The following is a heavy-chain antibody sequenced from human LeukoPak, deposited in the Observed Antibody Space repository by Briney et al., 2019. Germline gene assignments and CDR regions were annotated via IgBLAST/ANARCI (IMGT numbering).Heavy chain of an antibody. CDR1: GFSFSSHW. D-gene: IGHD3-3*01. Sequence: GGSLRLSCVASGFSFSSHWMNWVRQAPGKGLEWVANIKQDGSEKYYVDSVKGRFTISRDNAKNSLYLQMNSLRTEDTAVYYCAREALRFPLFDPWGQGTLVTVSS. V-gene: IGHV3-7*01. J-gene: IGHJ5*02. CDR3: AREALRFPLFDP. CDR2: IKQDGSEK.